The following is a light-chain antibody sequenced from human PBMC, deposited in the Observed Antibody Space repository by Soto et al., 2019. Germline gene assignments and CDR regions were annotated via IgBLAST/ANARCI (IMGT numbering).Light chain of an antibody. J-gene: IGKJ5*01. CDR1: QSVFNNY. CDR3: QQYGSSHPTT. CDR2: GVS. V-gene: IGKV3-20*01. Sequence: EIVLTQSPGTLSLSPGERATLSCRASQSVFNNYLAWYQQKPGQSPRLLIYGVSIRATGIPDRFSGSGSGTDFSLTISRLEPEDIAVYFCQQYGSSHPTTFGPGTRLEIK.